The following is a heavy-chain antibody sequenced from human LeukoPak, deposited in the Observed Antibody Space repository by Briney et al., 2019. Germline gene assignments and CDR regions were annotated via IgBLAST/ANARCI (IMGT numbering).Heavy chain of an antibody. CDR3: AKDLEGLPAANFDY. CDR1: GFTFSSYG. D-gene: IGHD2-2*01. J-gene: IGHJ4*02. CDR2: MSYDGGNK. V-gene: IGHV3-30*18. Sequence: GRSLRLSCAASGFTFSSYGMHWVRQAPGQGLEWVAVMSYDGGNKYYADSVKGRFTISRDNSKNTLYLQMNSLRAEDTAVYYCAKDLEGLPAANFDYWGQGTLVTVSS.